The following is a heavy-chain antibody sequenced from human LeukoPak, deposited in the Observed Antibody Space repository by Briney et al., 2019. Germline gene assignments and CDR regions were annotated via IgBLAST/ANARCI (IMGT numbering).Heavy chain of an antibody. CDR1: GGTFSSYA. J-gene: IGHJ4*02. V-gene: IGHV1-8*02. Sequence: VASVKVSCKASGGTFSSYAISWVRQAPGQGREWMGWMNPNSGNTGYAQKFQGRVTMTRNTSISTAYMELSRLRSDDTAVYYCARDLGSYTFDFDYWGQGTLVTVSS. CDR3: ARDLGSYTFDFDY. CDR2: MNPNSGNT. D-gene: IGHD3-10*01.